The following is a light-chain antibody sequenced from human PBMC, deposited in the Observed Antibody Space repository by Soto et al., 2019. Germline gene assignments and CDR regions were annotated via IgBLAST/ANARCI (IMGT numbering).Light chain of an antibody. V-gene: IGLV2-14*03. CDR2: DVS. Sequence: QSALPQPASVSGSPGQSITLSCTGTSSDVGGYNYVSWYQQHPGKAPKLMIYDVSNRPSGVSNRFSGSKSGNTASLTISGLQAVDEADYYCSSYTSGSTYVFGTGTKVTVL. CDR1: SSDVGGYNY. J-gene: IGLJ1*01. CDR3: SSYTSGSTYV.